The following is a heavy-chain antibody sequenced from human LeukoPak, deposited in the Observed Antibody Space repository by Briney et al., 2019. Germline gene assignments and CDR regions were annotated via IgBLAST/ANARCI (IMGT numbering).Heavy chain of an antibody. CDR3: ARVEEFRSYCSGGSCYSEGLVDY. V-gene: IGHV3-74*01. CDR2: INSDGSST. D-gene: IGHD2-15*01. J-gene: IGHJ4*02. CDR1: GFTFSSYW. Sequence: TGGSLTLSCAASGFTFSSYWMHWVRQAPGKGLVWVSRINSDGSSTSYADSVKGRFTISRDNAKNTLYLQMNSLRAEDTAVYYCARVEEFRSYCSGGSCYSEGLVDYWGQGTLVTVSS.